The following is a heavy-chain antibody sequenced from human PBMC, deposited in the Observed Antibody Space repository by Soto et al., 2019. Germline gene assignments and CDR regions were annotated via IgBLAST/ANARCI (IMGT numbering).Heavy chain of an antibody. V-gene: IGHV3-23*01. CDR2: ISGSGGST. CDR3: AKSILLWFGELLTCAFDI. D-gene: IGHD3-10*01. CDR1: GFTFSSYA. Sequence: GGSLRLSCAASGFTFSSYAMSWVRQAPGKGLEWVSAISGSGGSTYYADSVKGRFTISRDNSKNTLYLQMNSLRAEDTAVYYCAKSILLWFGELLTCAFDIWGHGTMVTVS. J-gene: IGHJ3*02.